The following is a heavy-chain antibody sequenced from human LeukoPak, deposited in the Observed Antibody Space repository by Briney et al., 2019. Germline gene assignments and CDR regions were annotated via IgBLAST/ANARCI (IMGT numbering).Heavy chain of an antibody. D-gene: IGHD3-3*01. J-gene: IGHJ4*02. V-gene: IGHV4-31*03. CDR1: GDSIISGDYY. CDR3: ARGPITIFGVVPPHFFDY. CDR2: IFYSGST. Sequence: SQTLSLTCTVSGDSIISGDYYWSWIRQHPGKGLECIGYIFYSGSTYFNPSLKSRVTISVVASKNQFSLKLSSVTAADTAVYYCARGPITIFGVVPPHFFDYWGQGTLVTVSS.